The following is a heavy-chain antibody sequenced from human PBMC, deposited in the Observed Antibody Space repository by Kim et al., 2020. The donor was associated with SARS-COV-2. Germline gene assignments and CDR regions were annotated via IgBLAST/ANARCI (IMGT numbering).Heavy chain of an antibody. V-gene: IGHV4-39*01. D-gene: IGHD6-6*01. CDR1: GGSISSSSYY. J-gene: IGHJ5*02. CDR3: ARRLSEYSSSIWFDP. CDR2: IYYSGST. Sequence: SETLSLTCTVSGGSISSSSYYWGWIRQPPGKGLEWIGSIYYSGSTYYNPSLKSRVTISVDTSKNQFSLKLSSVTAADTAVYYCARRLSEYSSSIWFDPWG.